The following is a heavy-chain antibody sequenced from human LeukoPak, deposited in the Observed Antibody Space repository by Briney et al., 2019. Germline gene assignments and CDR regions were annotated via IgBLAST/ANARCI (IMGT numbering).Heavy chain of an antibody. D-gene: IGHD6-13*01. CDR2: VYKSDST. CDR3: ARDRASGQQLANWFDP. Sequence: SETLSLTCTVSGGSVSNYYWSWIRQPPGKGLEWIGCVYKSDSTTYNPSLKSRVTISVDTSKNQFSLRLSSVTAADTAVYYCARDRASGQQLANWFDPWGQGTLVTVSS. V-gene: IGHV4-59*02. J-gene: IGHJ5*02. CDR1: GGSVSNYY.